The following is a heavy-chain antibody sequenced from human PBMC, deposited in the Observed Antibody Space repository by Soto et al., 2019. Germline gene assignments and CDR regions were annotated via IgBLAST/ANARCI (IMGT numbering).Heavy chain of an antibody. V-gene: IGHV4-4*02. D-gene: IGHD4-17*01. J-gene: IGHJ4*02. CDR2: IHHRGST. CDR3: ARNTAGTTVLFDY. CDR1: GGSISSINW. Sequence: SETLSLTCTVSGGSISSINWWSWVRQPPGKGLEWIGEIHHRGSTNYNPSLKSRVTISLDKSMNQFSLKLSSVTAADTAVYYCARNTAGTTVLFDYWGQGTLVTVS.